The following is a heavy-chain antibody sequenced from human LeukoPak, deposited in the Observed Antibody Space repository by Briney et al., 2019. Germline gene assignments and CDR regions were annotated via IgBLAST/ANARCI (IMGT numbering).Heavy chain of an antibody. D-gene: IGHD6-6*01. V-gene: IGHV3-23*01. CDR2: TSASGAST. CDR3: AKAGAYSSSSYDY. Sequence: GGSLRLSCGVSGFTLNNYAMSWVRQAPGKGLEWVSATSASGASTYYADSVKGRFTISRDISKNTLYLQMNSLRDEDTALYYCAKAGAYSSSSYDYWGQGALVTVSS. CDR1: GFTLNNYA. J-gene: IGHJ4*02.